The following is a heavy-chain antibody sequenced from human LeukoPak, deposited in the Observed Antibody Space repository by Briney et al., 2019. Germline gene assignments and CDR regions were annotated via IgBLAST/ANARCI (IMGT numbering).Heavy chain of an antibody. V-gene: IGHV4-61*02. J-gene: IGHJ4*02. D-gene: IGHD3-22*01. Sequence: SQTLSLTCTVSGGSISSGTYYWSWIRQPAGKGLEWIGRISTSESTNYNPSLKSRVTISVDTSKNHFSLKLNSVTAADTAVYYCARVSYYYDSSAYVFDYWGQGTLVTVSS. CDR3: ARVSYYYDSSAYVFDY. CDR2: ISTSEST. CDR1: GGSISSGTYY.